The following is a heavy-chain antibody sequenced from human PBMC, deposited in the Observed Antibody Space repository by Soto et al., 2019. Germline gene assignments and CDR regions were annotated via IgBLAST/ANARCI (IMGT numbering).Heavy chain of an antibody. V-gene: IGHV3-49*03. CDR1: GYSFTSYW. J-gene: IGHJ3*02. CDR2: IRSKAYGGTT. D-gene: IGHD3-10*01. Sequence: GESLKISCKGSGYSFTSYWIGWFRQAPGKGLEWVGFIRSKAYGGTTEYAASVKGRFTISRDDSKSIAYLQMNSLKTEDTAVYYCTRDLGWDYYGSGSLNAFDIWGQGTMVTVSS. CDR3: TRDLGWDYYGSGSLNAFDI.